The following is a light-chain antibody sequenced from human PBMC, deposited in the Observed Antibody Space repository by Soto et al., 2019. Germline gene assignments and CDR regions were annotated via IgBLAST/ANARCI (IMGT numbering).Light chain of an antibody. CDR3: QQRTDWPLT. Sequence: EIVLTQSPGTLSLSPGDRATLSCRASQSVDSYLVWYQQKPGQTPRLLIFGASNRATGIPARFSGSGSGTDFTLTITSLEPEDFAVYFCQQRTDWPLTFGGGTKVDIK. CDR2: GAS. V-gene: IGKV3-11*01. J-gene: IGKJ4*01. CDR1: QSVDSY.